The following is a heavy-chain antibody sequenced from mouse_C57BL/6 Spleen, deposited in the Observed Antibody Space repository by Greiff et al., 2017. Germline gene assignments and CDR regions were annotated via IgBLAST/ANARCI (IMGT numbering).Heavy chain of an antibody. CDR1: GYTFTDYN. CDR2: INPNNGGT. V-gene: IGHV1-18*01. Sequence: VQLQQSGPELVKPGASVKIPCKASGYTFTDYNMDWVKQSHGKSLEWIGDINPNNGGTIYNQKFKGKATLTVDKSSSTAYMELRSLTSEDTAVYYCARSGWLPRVNYAMDYWGQGTSVTVSS. J-gene: IGHJ4*01. D-gene: IGHD2-2*01. CDR3: ARSGWLPRVNYAMDY.